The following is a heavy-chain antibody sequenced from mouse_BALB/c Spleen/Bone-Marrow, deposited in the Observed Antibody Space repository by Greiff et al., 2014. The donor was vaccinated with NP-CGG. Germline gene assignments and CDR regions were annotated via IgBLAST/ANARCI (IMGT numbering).Heavy chain of an antibody. Sequence: QVQLQQSGAELVRPGSSAKISCKASGYAFSSYWMNWVKQRPGQSLEWIGQIYPGDGDTNYNGKFKGKATLTADKSSSTAYMQLSSLTSEDSAVYFCAREGYDYDWCAYWGQGTLVTVSA. CDR1: GYAFSSYW. J-gene: IGHJ3*01. V-gene: IGHV1-80*01. CDR2: IYPGDGDT. CDR3: AREGYDYDWCAY. D-gene: IGHD2-4*01.